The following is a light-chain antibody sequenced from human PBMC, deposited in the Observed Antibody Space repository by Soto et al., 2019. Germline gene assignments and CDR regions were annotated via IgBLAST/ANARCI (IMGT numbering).Light chain of an antibody. J-gene: IGKJ5*01. CDR3: QLYGISPIT. CDR1: QGVSSTY. V-gene: IGKV3-20*01. CDR2: GAS. Sequence: ETVLTQSPGTLSLSPGEGATLSCRASQGVSSTYLAWYQQKPGQAPRLLIYGASSRATGIPDRFSGSGSGTDFTHTISRLEPVYFAVYYCQLYGISPITFAQGTRVEIK.